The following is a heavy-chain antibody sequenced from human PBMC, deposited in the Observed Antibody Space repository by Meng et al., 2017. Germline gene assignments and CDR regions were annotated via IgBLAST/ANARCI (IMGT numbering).Heavy chain of an antibody. J-gene: IGHJ4*02. CDR3: ARRGIAARPFYY. CDR2: INHSGST. D-gene: IGHD6-6*01. V-gene: IGHV4-34*01. Sequence: QVPLEQWGAGLLKPSGTLSLPCAVYGGSFSGYYWSWIRQPPGKGLEWIGEINHSGSTNYNPSLKSRVTISVDTSKNQFSLKLSSVTAADTAVYYCARRGIAARPFYYWGQGTLVTVSS. CDR1: GGSFSGYY.